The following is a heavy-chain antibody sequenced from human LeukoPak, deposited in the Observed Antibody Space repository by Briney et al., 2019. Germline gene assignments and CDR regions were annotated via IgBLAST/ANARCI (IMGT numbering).Heavy chain of an antibody. CDR3: ALLPYCGGDCYHAYFDY. CDR2: IYYSGST. Sequence: SETQSFTCNVSGGSISSSSYYWRWIRQPPGKWPERIGSIYYSGSTYYNPSLKSRVTISVDTSKNQFSLKLSSVTAADTAVYYCALLPYCGGDCYHAYFDYWGQGTLVTVSS. CDR1: GGSISSSSYY. V-gene: IGHV4-39*07. D-gene: IGHD2-21*02. J-gene: IGHJ4*02.